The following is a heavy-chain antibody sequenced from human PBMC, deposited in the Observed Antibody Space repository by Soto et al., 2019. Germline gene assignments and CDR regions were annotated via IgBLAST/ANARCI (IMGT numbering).Heavy chain of an antibody. CDR3: AKDRRAGGNSAFYFDF. V-gene: IGHV3-23*01. CDR2: ISATGGGT. J-gene: IGHJ4*02. D-gene: IGHD3-16*01. CDR1: GFKFSNYA. Sequence: GGSLRLSCAASGFKFSNYAMSWVRQAPGKGLEWVSLISATGGGTYYADSVKGRFTISRDNSHNTLYLQVHSLTAEDTAVYYCAKDRRAGGNSAFYFDFWGQGAQVTSPQ.